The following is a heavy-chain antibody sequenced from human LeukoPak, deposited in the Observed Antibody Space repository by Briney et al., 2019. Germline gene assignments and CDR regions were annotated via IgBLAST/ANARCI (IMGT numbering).Heavy chain of an antibody. Sequence: PGGSLRLSCAASGFTFSSYSMNWVRQAPGKGLEWVSSISSSSSYIYYADSVKGRFTISRDNAKNSLYLQMNSLRAEDTALYHCASVGEGYLGAFDIWGQGTMVTVSS. D-gene: IGHD3-10*01. CDR3: ASVGEGYLGAFDI. CDR2: ISSSSSYI. J-gene: IGHJ3*02. V-gene: IGHV3-21*04. CDR1: GFTFSSYS.